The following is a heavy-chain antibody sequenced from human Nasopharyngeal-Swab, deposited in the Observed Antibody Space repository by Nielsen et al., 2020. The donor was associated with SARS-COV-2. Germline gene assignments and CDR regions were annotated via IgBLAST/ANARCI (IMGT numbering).Heavy chain of an antibody. D-gene: IGHD3-22*01. V-gene: IGHV1-69*13. Sequence: SLKVSCNASGGTFSSYAISWVRQAPGQGLEWMGGILPIFGTANYAQKFQGRVTITADESTSTAYMELSSLRSEDTAVYYCARDLYYDSSGHWYYYYGMDVWGQGTTVTVSS. CDR1: GGTFSSYA. J-gene: IGHJ6*02. CDR3: ARDLYYDSSGHWYYYYGMDV. CDR2: ILPIFGTA.